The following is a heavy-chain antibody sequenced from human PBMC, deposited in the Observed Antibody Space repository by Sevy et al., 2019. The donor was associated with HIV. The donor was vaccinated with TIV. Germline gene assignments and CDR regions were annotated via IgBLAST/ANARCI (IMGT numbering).Heavy chain of an antibody. CDR2: ISSSGSII. V-gene: IGHV3-48*03. Sequence: GGSLRLSCEASGFTFRSYEMNWVRQAPGKGLEWVSYISSSGSIIYYAYSVKGRFTIYRDNAKNSLYMQMNSLRAEDTAVYYCARVDANYDKGFDPWGQGTLVTVSS. CDR3: ARVDANYDKGFDP. CDR1: GFTFRSYE. D-gene: IGHD3-22*01. J-gene: IGHJ5*02.